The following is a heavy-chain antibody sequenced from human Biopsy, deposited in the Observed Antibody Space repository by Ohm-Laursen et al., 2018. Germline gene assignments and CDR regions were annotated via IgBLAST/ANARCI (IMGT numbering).Heavy chain of an antibody. CDR3: ASMPAAIHEPNYSYYGMHV. Sequence: GTLSLTCTVSGGSVNSYSWSWIRQPPGKGLEWIGYIYYSGSINYNPSLKGRVTISLGTSKNQFSLKLSSVTAADTAVYYCASMPAAIHEPNYSYYGMHVWGQGTTVTVSS. CDR2: IYYSGSI. V-gene: IGHV4-59*08. J-gene: IGHJ6*02. D-gene: IGHD2-2*02. CDR1: GGSVNSYS.